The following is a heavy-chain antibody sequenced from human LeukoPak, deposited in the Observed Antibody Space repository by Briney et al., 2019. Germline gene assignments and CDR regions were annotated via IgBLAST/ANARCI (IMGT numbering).Heavy chain of an antibody. CDR1: NYSITSGYF. V-gene: IGHV4-38-2*02. CDR3: ARDGVFHDSDGYSFDY. Sequence: SETLSLTCAVPNYSITSGYFWGWIRQPPGKGLEWIASIYHSGTTYYNPSLRNRVTLFVDTSKNQFPLKLTSLTAADTAVYYCARDGVFHDSDGYSFDYWGQGTLVTVSS. J-gene: IGHJ4*02. CDR2: IYHSGTT. D-gene: IGHD3-22*01.